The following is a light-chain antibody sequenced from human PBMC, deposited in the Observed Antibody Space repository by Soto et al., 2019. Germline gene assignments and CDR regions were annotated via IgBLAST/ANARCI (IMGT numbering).Light chain of an antibody. CDR1: RGVLYSSNNKNY. J-gene: IGKJ4*01. CDR3: QQYYNTPLT. CDR2: WAS. Sequence: DIVMTQSPDSLAVSLGERATINCKSSRGVLYSSNNKNYLAWYQQKPGQPPKLLIYWASTRESGVPDRFSGSGSGTDFTLTISSLQAEDVAVYYCQQYYNTPLTFGGGTKVEIK. V-gene: IGKV4-1*01.